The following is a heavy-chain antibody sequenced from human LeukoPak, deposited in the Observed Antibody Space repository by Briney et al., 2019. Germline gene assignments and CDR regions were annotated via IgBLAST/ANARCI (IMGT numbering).Heavy chain of an antibody. J-gene: IGHJ3*02. D-gene: IGHD4-17*01. CDR2: INYSGSA. CDR3: ARHNYDDYVFDI. V-gene: IGHV4-59*08. CDR1: GGSFSSYY. Sequence: SEILSLTCTVSGGSFSSYYFSWIRQSPGKGLEWIAYINYSGSASYNPSLKSRVTMSVDTSKQFSLSLSSVTAADTAVYYCARHNYDDYVFDIWGQGTKVTVSS.